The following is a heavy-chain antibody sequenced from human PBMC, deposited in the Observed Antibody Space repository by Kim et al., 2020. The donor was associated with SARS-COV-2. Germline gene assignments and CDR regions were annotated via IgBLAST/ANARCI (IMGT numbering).Heavy chain of an antibody. V-gene: IGHV1-69*13. CDR3: GHCSSTSCYAGGYYYYGMDV. Sequence: SVKVSCKASGGTFSSYAISWVRQAPGQGLEWMGGIIPIFGTANYAQKFQGRVTITADESTSTAYMELSSLRSEDTAVYYCGHCSSTSCYAGGYYYYGMDVWGQRNTVTVSS. D-gene: IGHD2-2*01. CDR1: GGTFSSYA. J-gene: IGHJ6*02. CDR2: IIPIFGTA.